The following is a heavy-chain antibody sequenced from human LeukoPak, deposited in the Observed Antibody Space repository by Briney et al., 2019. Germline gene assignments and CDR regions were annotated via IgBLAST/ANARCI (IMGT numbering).Heavy chain of an antibody. V-gene: IGHV4-34*01. CDR1: GGSFSGYY. J-gene: IGHJ4*02. D-gene: IGHD3-10*01. Sequence: SSETLSLTCAVYGGSFSGYYWSWIRQPPGKGLEWIGEINHSGSTNYNPSLKSRVTISVDTSKNQFSLKLSSVTAADTAVYYCARENYYYGSGGDYWGQGTLVTVSS. CDR3: ARENYYYGSGGDY. CDR2: INHSGST.